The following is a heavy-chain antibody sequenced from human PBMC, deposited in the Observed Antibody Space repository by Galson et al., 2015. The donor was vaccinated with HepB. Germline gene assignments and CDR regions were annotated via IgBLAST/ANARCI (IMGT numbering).Heavy chain of an antibody. J-gene: IGHJ4*02. Sequence: SLRLSCAASGFTFSGYAMSWVRQAPGKGLEWVSLISGSGDSTYYADSVKGRFTITRDNSKNTLYLQMNSLRVEDTAVYYCAKGTKGYCSGGSCYVFDYWGQGTLVTVSS. CDR1: GFTFSGYA. D-gene: IGHD2-15*01. CDR2: ISGSGDST. CDR3: AKGTKGYCSGGSCYVFDY. V-gene: IGHV3-23*01.